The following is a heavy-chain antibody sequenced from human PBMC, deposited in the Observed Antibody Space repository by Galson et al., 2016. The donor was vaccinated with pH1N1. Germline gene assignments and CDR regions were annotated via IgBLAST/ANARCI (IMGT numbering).Heavy chain of an antibody. CDR2: IRYDGTRE. J-gene: IGHJ4*02. CDR1: GFTLSRHG. CDR3: ARDIWISGYCRSISCSNLDD. D-gene: IGHD2-2*01. V-gene: IGHV3-33*01. Sequence: SLRLSCAASGFTLSRHGLHWVRQAPGKGLEWVAVIRYDGTREYYADSVKGRFTISKDNSKNTLYLQMNSLRVEDTAVYYCARDIWISGYCRSISCSNLDDWGQGTLVTVSS.